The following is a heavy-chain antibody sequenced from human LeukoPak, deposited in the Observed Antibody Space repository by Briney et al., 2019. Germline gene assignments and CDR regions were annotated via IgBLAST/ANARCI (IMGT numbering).Heavy chain of an antibody. CDR2: RNPGSGST. CDR3: ARGRKWEFGDWTNIWFDP. J-gene: IGHJ5*02. CDR1: GYSFSSYE. Sequence: ASVKVSCKASGYSFSSYEINWVRQAPGQGLEWMGCRNPGSGSTGHLEKFGGRLTMSRNTAINTAYMELSSLRSDDTAIYYCARGRKWEFGDWTNIWFDPWGQGTLVTVSS. D-gene: IGHD2-8*01. V-gene: IGHV1-8*02.